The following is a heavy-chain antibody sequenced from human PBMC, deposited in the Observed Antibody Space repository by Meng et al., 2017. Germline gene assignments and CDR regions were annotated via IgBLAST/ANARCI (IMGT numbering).Heavy chain of an antibody. D-gene: IGHD3-22*01. CDR2: IWYDGSNK. J-gene: IGHJ4*02. CDR1: GFTFSSYG. Sequence: GESLKISCAASGFTFSSYGMHWVRQAPGKGLEWAAVIWYDGSNKYYADSVKGRFTISRDNSKNTLYLQMNSLRAEDTAVYYCARGRARYYDSSGYTYYFDYWGQGTLVTVSS. CDR3: ARGRARYYDSSGYTYYFDY. V-gene: IGHV3-33*01.